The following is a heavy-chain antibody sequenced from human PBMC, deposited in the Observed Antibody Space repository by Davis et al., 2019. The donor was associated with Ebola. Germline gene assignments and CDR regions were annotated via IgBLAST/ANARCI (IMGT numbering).Heavy chain of an antibody. V-gene: IGHV3-21*05. CDR3: ARDEPLGSSGWSNWFDP. D-gene: IGHD6-19*01. J-gene: IGHJ5*02. CDR2: ISSSSSYT. CDR1: GFTFSSYS. Sequence: GESLKISCAASGFTFSSYSMNWVRQAPGKGLEWVSYISSSSSYTNYADSVKGRFTISRDNAKNSLYLQMNSLRAEDTAVYYCARDEPLGSSGWSNWFDPWGQGTLVTVSS.